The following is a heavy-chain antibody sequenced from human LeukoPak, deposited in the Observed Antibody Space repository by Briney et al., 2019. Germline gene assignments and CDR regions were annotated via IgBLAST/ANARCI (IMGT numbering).Heavy chain of an antibody. CDR3: ARDRRLGLSSRNYYYYMDV. Sequence: SQTLSLTCTVSGGSISSGDYYRSWIRQPPGKGLEWIGYIYYSGSTYYNPSLKSRVTISVDTSKNQFSLKLSSVTAADTAVYYCARDRRLGLSSRNYYYYMDVWGKGTTVTVSS. V-gene: IGHV4-30-4*08. CDR2: IYYSGST. D-gene: IGHD3-16*01. J-gene: IGHJ6*03. CDR1: GGSISSGDYY.